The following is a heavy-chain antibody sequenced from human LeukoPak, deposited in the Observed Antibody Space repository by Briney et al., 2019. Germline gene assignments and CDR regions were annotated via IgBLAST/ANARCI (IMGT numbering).Heavy chain of an antibody. CDR2: IKRKSDGGPT. D-gene: IGHD2-15*01. CDR3: TTCSGGSCSHFDY. V-gene: IGHV3-15*01. Sequence: GGSLRLSCAASGFSFNDAWMSWVRQAPGKGLGWVGRIKRKSDGGPTDYAAPVKGRFTISRDDSKNTLYVQMNSLKTEDTAVYYCTTCSGGSCSHFDYWGQGTLVTVSS. J-gene: IGHJ4*02. CDR1: GFSFNDAW.